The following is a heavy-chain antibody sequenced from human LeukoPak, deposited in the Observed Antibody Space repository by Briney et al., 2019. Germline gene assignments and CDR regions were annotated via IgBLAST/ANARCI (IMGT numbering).Heavy chain of an antibody. Sequence: GGSLRLSCAASGFTFSGYAMSWVRQAPGKGLEWVSAISGSGGSTYYADSVKGRFTISRDNSKNTLYLQMNSLRAEDTAVYYCASLGPSANRYCSGGSCGGYYWGQGTLVTVSS. CDR2: ISGSGGST. V-gene: IGHV3-23*01. CDR1: GFTFSGYA. CDR3: ASLGPSANRYCSGGSCGGYY. J-gene: IGHJ4*02. D-gene: IGHD2-15*01.